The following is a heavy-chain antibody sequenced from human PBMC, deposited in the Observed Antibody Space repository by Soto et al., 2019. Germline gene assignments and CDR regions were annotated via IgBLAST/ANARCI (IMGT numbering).Heavy chain of an antibody. CDR3: ARDHIAVAGNFDY. CDR2: VYKSGST. J-gene: IGHJ4*02. CDR1: CGSISSNY. Sequence: PSETLSLTCPVSCGSISSNYWTFIRQPPGKGLEWIGYVYKSGSTNYNPSLKSRVTISEDTSKSQFSLKVNSMTAADTAVYYCARDHIAVAGNFDYWGQGTLVTV. V-gene: IGHV4-59*01. D-gene: IGHD6-19*01.